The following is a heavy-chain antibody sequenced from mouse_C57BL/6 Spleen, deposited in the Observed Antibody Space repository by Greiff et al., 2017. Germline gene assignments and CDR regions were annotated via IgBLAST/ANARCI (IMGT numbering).Heavy chain of an antibody. D-gene: IGHD1-1*01. CDR2: IHPNSGST. J-gene: IGHJ2*01. V-gene: IGHV1-64*01. CDR1: GYTFTSYW. CDR3: ARSPTVVATPFDY. Sequence: QVQLQQPGAELVKPGASVKLSCKASGYTFTSYWMHWVKQRPGQGLEWIGMIHPNSGSTNYNEKFKGKATLTVDKSSSTAYMQLSSLTSEDSAGYYCARSPTVVATPFDYWGQGTTLTVSS.